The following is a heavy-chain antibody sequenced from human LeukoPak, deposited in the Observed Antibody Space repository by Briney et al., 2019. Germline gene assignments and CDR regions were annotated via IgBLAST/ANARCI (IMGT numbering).Heavy chain of an antibody. J-gene: IGHJ4*02. D-gene: IGHD6-13*01. CDR2: IYHSGST. Sequence: SETLSLTCTVSGVSISSGGYYWSWIRQPPGKGLEWIGYIYHSGSTYYNPSLKSRVTISVDRSKNQFSLKLSSVTAADTAVYYCARGRGSSWYYFDSWGQGTLVTVSS. CDR3: ARGRGSSWYYFDS. CDR1: GVSISSGGYY. V-gene: IGHV4-30-2*01.